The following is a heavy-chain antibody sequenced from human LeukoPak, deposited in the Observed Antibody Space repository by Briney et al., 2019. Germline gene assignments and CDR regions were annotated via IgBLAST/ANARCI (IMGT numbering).Heavy chain of an antibody. J-gene: IGHJ4*02. D-gene: IGHD3-10*01. CDR2: ISSSSSTI. CDR3: ARDGVESGWFGELSY. CDR1: GFTFSSYS. V-gene: IGHV3-48*01. Sequence: PGGSLRLSCAASGFTFSSYSMNWVRQAPGKGLEWVSYISSSSSTIYYADSVKGRFIISRDNSKNTLYLQMNSLRAEDTAVYYCARDGVESGWFGELSYWGQGTLVTVSS.